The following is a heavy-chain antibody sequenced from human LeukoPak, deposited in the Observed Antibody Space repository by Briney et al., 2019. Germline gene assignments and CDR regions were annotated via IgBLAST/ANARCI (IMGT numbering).Heavy chain of an antibody. V-gene: IGHV4-39*01. CDR1: GGSISSNSRY. Sequence: SSETLSLTCTVSGGSISSNSRYWGWIRQPPGKGLDWIGSIFYSGTTYYNPSLKSRVTISVDTSKNQFSLKLTSVTAADTAVCYCARTSPVNWFDPWGQGTLVTVSS. CDR3: ARTSPVNWFDP. J-gene: IGHJ5*02. CDR2: IFYSGTT.